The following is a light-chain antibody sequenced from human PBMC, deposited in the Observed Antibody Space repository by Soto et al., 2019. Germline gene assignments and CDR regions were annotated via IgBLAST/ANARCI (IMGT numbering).Light chain of an antibody. Sequence: EIVLTQSPGTLSFSPGERATLSCRASQSVSSSYLAWHQQKPGQAPRLLIYDASSRATGIPDRFSGSGSGTDFTLTISRLEPEDFAVYYCQQYGISPYTFGQGTKLEIK. CDR3: QQYGISPYT. V-gene: IGKV3-20*01. CDR1: QSVSSSY. J-gene: IGKJ2*01. CDR2: DAS.